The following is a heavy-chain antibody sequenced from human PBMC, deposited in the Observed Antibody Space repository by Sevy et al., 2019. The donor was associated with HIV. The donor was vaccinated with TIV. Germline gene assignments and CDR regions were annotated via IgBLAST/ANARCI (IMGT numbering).Heavy chain of an antibody. J-gene: IGHJ6*02. D-gene: IGHD3-10*01. CDR2: ISGISNYI. Sequence: GGSLRLSCAASGFTFSSYYMNWVRQAPGKGLEWVSSISGISNYIYYADSVKGRFTISRDNAKNSLYLQMNSLRAEDTAVYYCAKRLVSWDGMDVWGQGPRSPSP. V-gene: IGHV3-21*01. CDR1: GFTFSSYY. CDR3: AKRLVSWDGMDV.